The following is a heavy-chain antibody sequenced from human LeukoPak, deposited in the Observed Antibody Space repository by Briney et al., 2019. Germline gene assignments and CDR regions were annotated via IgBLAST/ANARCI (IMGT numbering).Heavy chain of an antibody. CDR3: ASTPTEWLPNDAFDI. CDR1: GGSVSSGSYY. CDR2: INHSGST. V-gene: IGHV4-39*07. Sequence: ETSETLSLTCTVSGGSVSSGSYYWSWIRQPPGKGLEWIGEINHSGSTNYNPSLKSRVTISVDTSKNQFSLKLSSVTAADTAVYYCASTPTEWLPNDAFDIWGQGTMVTVSS. J-gene: IGHJ3*02. D-gene: IGHD6-19*01.